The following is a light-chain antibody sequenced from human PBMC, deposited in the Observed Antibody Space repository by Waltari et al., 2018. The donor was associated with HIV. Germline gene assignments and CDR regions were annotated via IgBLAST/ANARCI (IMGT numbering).Light chain of an antibody. CDR2: GAS. Sequence: EIVMTQSPATLSLSPGERATLSCRASQSVSSSYLSWYQQRPGRTPRLLIYGASTRAAGIPARFSGSWSGTDFTLTISSLQPEDFAVYYCQQDYNLPWTFGQGTKVEIK. CDR3: QQDYNLPWT. CDR1: QSVSSSY. V-gene: IGKV3D-7*01. J-gene: IGKJ1*01.